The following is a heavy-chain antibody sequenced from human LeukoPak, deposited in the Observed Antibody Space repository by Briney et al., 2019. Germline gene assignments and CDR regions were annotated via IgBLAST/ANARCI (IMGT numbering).Heavy chain of an antibody. Sequence: GGSLRLSCAASGFAFSSYSMNWVRQAPGKGLEWVSYISSSSSTIYYADSVKGRFTISRDNAKNSLYLQMNSLRAEDTAVYYCARDLYEQYFDYWGQGTLVTVSS. CDR1: GFAFSSYS. V-gene: IGHV3-48*01. CDR3: ARDLYEQYFDY. D-gene: IGHD3-3*01. J-gene: IGHJ4*02. CDR2: ISSSSSTI.